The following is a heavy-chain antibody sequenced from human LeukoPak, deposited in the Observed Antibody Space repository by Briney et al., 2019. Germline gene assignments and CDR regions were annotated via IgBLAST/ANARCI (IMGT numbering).Heavy chain of an antibody. J-gene: IGHJ4*02. CDR3: ARGKRAYGSGSYYNGGSFDY. CDR2: ISPGDSDT. D-gene: IGHD3-10*01. V-gene: IGHV5-51*01. CDR1: GYSFTSYW. Sequence: GESLKISCKGSGYSFTSYWIGWVRQMPGKGLEWMGIISPGDSDTRYSPSFQGQVTISAEKSIRTAYLEWSSLKASDTAMYYCARGKRAYGSGSYYNGGSFDYWGQGTLVTVSS.